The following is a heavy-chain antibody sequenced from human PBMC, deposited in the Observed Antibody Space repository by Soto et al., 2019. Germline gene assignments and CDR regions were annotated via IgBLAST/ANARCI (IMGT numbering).Heavy chain of an antibody. CDR2: IYYSGST. V-gene: IGHV4-31*03. D-gene: IGHD3-10*01. CDR3: ARGYEGRGSASYYDQ. CDR1: GGSISSGGYY. J-gene: IGHJ4*02. Sequence: QVQLQESGPGLVKPSQTLSLTCTVSGGSISSGGYYWSWIRQHPGKGLEWIGYIYYSGSTIYNPSLESRVTITVDTSKNQFSLKLSSVTAADTAVYYCARGYEGRGSASYYDQWGQGTLVTVSS.